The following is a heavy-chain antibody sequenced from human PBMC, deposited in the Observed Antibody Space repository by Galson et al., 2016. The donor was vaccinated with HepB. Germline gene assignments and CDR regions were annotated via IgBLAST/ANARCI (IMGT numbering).Heavy chain of an antibody. D-gene: IGHD3-3*01. V-gene: IGHV3-49*03. J-gene: IGHJ6*03. CDR1: GCTFGDYA. CDR2: SRRKAYGGAQ. CDR3: TRVYYDFWSGYSRYMDV. Sequence: SVRLSCATYGCTFGDYAVSWFRQDPGKGMEWVGFSRRKAYGGAQEYAASGKGRFTISRDDSKSIAYLQMNSLKTEDTAVYYCTRVYYDFWSGYSRYMDVWGKGTTVTVSS.